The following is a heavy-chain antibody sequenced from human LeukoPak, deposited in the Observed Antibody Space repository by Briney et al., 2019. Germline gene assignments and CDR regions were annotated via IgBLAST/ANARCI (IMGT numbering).Heavy chain of an antibody. D-gene: IGHD3-22*01. CDR1: GGSISSSSYY. V-gene: IGHV4-39*01. CDR3: AGAKEEYYDSMGLPYYHGMDV. Sequence: PSETLSLTCTVSGGSISSSSYYWGWIRQPPGKGLEWIGSIYYSGSTYYNPSLKSRVTISVDTSKNQFSLKLSSVTAADTAVYYCAGAKEEYYDSMGLPYYHGMDVWGQGTTVTVSS. CDR2: IYYSGST. J-gene: IGHJ6*02.